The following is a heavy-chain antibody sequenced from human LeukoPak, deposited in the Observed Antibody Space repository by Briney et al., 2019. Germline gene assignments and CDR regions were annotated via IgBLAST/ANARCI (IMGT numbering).Heavy chain of an antibody. Sequence: GGSLRLSCAASGFIFSNYNMNWVRQAPGKGLEWVSSISNRHNYTYYADSVKGRFTISRDSAKNSLYLQMNSLRAEDTAVYYCARDSSYYYGSGRPNWFDPWGQGTLVTVSP. CDR1: GFIFSNYN. CDR3: ARDSSYYYGSGRPNWFDP. V-gene: IGHV3-21*01. CDR2: ISNRHNYT. J-gene: IGHJ5*02. D-gene: IGHD3-10*01.